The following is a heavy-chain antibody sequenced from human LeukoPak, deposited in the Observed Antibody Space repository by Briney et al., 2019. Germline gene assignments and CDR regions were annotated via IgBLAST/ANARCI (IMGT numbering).Heavy chain of an antibody. CDR3: ARSTDKSWDPPDY. D-gene: IGHD2-8*02. Sequence: PSETLSLTCTVSGGSISSGGYYWSWIRQHPGKGLEWIGNIYYSGSTNCNPSLKSRVTISVDTSKNQVSLKLSSVTAADTAVYYCARSTDKSWDPPDYWGQGTLVTVSS. CDR2: IYYSGST. CDR1: GGSISSGGYY. J-gene: IGHJ4*02. V-gene: IGHV4-61*08.